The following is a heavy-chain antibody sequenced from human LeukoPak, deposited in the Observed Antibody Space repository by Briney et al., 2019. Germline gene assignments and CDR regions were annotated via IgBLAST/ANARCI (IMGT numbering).Heavy chain of an antibody. D-gene: IGHD2-15*01. J-gene: IGHJ4*02. V-gene: IGHV3-30*04. CDR1: GFTFSAHA. CDR2: IAQNGVNK. CDR3: ARRATVVVVAAGFDY. Sequence: GGSLRLSCVASGFTFSAHAMHWVRQTPGKGLEWIAFIAQNGVNKYYADSVKGRFTISRDNTKNSLYLQMNSLRAEDTAVYYCARRATVVVVAAGFDYWGQGTLVTVSS.